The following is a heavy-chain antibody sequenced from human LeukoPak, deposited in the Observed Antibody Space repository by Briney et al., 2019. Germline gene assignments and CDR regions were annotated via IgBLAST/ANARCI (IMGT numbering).Heavy chain of an antibody. V-gene: IGHV4-59*01. D-gene: IGHD5-18*01. CDR1: GGSFSGYY. CDR3: ARETTTWIQLWLGAFDI. CDR2: IYYSGST. J-gene: IGHJ3*02. Sequence: SETLSLTCAVYGGSFSGYYWSWIRQPPGKGLEWIGYIYYSGSTNYNPSLKSRVTISVDTSKNQFSLKLSSVTAADTAVYYCARETTTWIQLWLGAFDIWGQGTMVTVSS.